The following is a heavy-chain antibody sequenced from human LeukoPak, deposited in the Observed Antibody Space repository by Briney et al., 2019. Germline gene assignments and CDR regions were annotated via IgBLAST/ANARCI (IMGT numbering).Heavy chain of an antibody. CDR3: AKDGLISGYLYYFDY. CDR2: IRYDGSNK. D-gene: IGHD3-22*01. CDR1: GFTFSSYG. J-gene: IGHJ4*02. Sequence: PTGGSLRLSCAASGFTFSSYGMHWVRQAPGKGLEWVAFIRYDGSNKYYADSVKGRFTISRDNSKNTLYLQMNSLRAEDTALYYCAKDGLISGYLYYFDYWGQGTLVTVSS. V-gene: IGHV3-30*02.